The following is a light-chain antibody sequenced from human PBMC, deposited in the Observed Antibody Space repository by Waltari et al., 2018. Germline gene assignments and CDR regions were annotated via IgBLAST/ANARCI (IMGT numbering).Light chain of an antibody. CDR1: SPNLGSNT. J-gene: IGLJ3*02. CDR3: AAWDDSLNGQV. Sequence: QSVLTQPPSASGPPGQRVTIPCSGSSPNLGSNTVNWYQQFPGTSPRLLFYTNDQRPSGVPDRFSASRSGTSASLAISGLWSEDEADYYCAAWDDSLNGQVFGGGTKLTVL. V-gene: IGLV1-44*01. CDR2: TND.